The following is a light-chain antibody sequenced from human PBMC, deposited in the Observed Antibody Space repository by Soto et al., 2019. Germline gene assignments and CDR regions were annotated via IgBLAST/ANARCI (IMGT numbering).Light chain of an antibody. V-gene: IGKV3-20*01. CDR3: QQRSTSPLT. CDR1: QSVPKNY. CDR2: DAS. J-gene: IGKJ4*01. Sequence: EIVLTQSPGTLSLSPGERATLSCRASQSVPKNYLSWYQQKPRHAPSLLIHDASRRATGIPGRFSGSGSGTDFTLTISRLEPEDFAVYYCQQRSTSPLTFGGGTKVEIK.